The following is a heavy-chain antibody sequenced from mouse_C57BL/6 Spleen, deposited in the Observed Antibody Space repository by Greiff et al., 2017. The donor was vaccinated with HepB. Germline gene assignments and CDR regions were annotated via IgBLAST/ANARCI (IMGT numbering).Heavy chain of an antibody. V-gene: IGHV1-52*01. Sequence: QVQLQQPGAELVRPGSSVKLSCKASGYTFTSYWMQWVKQRPIQGLEWIGNIDPSDSETHYNQKFKDKATLTVDKSSSTAYMQLSSLTSEDSAVYYCARDYDYHYFDYWGQGTTLTVSS. J-gene: IGHJ2*01. CDR1: GYTFTSYW. CDR3: ARDYDYHYFDY. CDR2: IDPSDSET. D-gene: IGHD2-4*01.